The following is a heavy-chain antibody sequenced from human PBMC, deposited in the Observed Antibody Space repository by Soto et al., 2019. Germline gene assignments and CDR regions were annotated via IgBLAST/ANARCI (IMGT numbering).Heavy chain of an antibody. D-gene: IGHD2-21*01. CDR3: AKVAPFILGSPF. CDR1: GFDFSGSE. J-gene: IGHJ4*02. Sequence: PGGSLRLSCTASGFDFSGSEMNWFRQAPGKGLEWVAYITGRGGAMFHADSLKGRFSISRDNAKNSLFLEMNNLTADDAGVYYCAKVAPFILGSPFWGQGTLVTVSS. CDR2: ITGRGGAM. V-gene: IGHV3-48*03.